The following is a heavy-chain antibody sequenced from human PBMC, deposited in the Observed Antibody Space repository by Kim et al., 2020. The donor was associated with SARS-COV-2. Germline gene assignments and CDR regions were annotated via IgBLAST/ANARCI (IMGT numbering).Heavy chain of an antibody. CDR1: GFTFSNAW. Sequence: GGSLRLSCAASGFTFSNAWMSWVRQAPGKRLEWFGRIKSKTDGGTTDYAAPVKGSFTISRDDSNNTLYLQMNSLKTEDTAVHYCTTDYRLSSYYYGMDV. V-gene: IGHV3-15*01. J-gene: IGHJ6*01. CDR2: IKSKTDGGTT. D-gene: IGHD1-26*01. CDR3: TTDYRLSSYYYGMDV.